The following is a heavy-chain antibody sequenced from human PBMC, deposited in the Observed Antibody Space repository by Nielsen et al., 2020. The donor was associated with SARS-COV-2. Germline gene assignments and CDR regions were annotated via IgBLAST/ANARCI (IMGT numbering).Heavy chain of an antibody. J-gene: IGHJ6*03. D-gene: IGHD6-13*01. CDR2: INHSGST. CDR1: GGSFSGYY. Sequence: SETLSLTCAVYGGSFSGYYWSWIRQPPGKGLEWIGEINHSGSTNYNPSLKSRVTISVDTSKNQFSLKLSSVTAADTAVYYCARVLGIAAAGLYYYYIDVWGKGTTVTVSS. V-gene: IGHV4-34*01. CDR3: ARVLGIAAAGLYYYYIDV.